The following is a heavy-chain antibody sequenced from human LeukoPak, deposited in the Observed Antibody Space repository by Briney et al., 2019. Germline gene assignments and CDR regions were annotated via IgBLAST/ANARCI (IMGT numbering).Heavy chain of an antibody. CDR1: GFTFNDYG. V-gene: IGHV3-20*04. D-gene: IGHD3-22*01. CDR3: ARDSSGYFNFDY. Sequence: GGSLRLSCAGSGFTFNDYGMGWVRQAPGKGLEWVSGINWNGGSTGYADSVKGRFTISRDNAKNSLYLQMNSLRAEDTALYYCARDSSGYFNFDYWGQGTLVTVSS. J-gene: IGHJ4*02. CDR2: INWNGGST.